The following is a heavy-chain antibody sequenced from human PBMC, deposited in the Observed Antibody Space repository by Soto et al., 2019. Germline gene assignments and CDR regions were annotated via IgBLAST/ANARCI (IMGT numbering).Heavy chain of an antibody. CDR2: IYYSGST. V-gene: IGHV4-61*08. J-gene: IGHJ4*02. D-gene: IGHD2-15*01. Sequence: PSETLSLTCTVSGGSISSGDYYWSWIRQPPGKGLEWIGYIYYSGSTNYNPSLKSRVTISVDASKNQFSLKLSSVTAADTAVYYCARRWGSAADYWGQGTLVTVSS. CDR1: GGSISSGDYY. CDR3: ARRWGSAADY.